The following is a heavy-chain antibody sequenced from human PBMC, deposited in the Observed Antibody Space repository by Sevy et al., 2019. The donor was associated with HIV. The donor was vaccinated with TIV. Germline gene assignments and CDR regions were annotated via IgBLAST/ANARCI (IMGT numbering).Heavy chain of an antibody. CDR1: GFTFGDYA. D-gene: IGHD5-18*01. CDR2: IRSKAYGGTT. CDR3: TRGPPGYSYGYQYFDY. Sequence: GGSLRLSCTASGFTFGDYAMSRFRQAPGKGLEWVGFIRSKAYGGTTEYAASVKGRFTISRDDSKSIAYLQMNSLKTEDTAVYYCTRGPPGYSYGYQYFDYWGQGTLVTVSS. V-gene: IGHV3-49*03. J-gene: IGHJ4*02.